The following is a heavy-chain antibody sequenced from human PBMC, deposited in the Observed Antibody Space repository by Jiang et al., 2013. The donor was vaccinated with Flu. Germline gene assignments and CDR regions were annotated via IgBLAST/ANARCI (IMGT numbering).Heavy chain of an antibody. V-gene: IGHV4-59*08. CDR1: GGSISSYY. Sequence: PGLVKPSETLSLTCTVSGGSISSYYWSWIRQPPGKGLEWIGYIYYSGSTSYNPSLKSRVTMSVDTSKNQFSLKLSSVTAADTAVYYCASSYSSSWYWWFDPWGQGTLVTVSS. J-gene: IGHJ5*02. CDR3: ASSYSSSWYWWFDP. D-gene: IGHD6-13*01. CDR2: IYYSGST.